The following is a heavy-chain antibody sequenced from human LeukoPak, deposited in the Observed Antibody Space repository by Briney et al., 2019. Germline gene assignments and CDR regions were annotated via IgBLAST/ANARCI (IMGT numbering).Heavy chain of an antibody. V-gene: IGHV4-39*01. CDR1: GGSFSGYY. CDR2: IYYSGSS. Sequence: SETLSLTCAVFGGSFSGYYWSWIRQPPGKGLEWIGSIYYSGSSFDNPALKSRVTISVDTSKNQFSLKLSSVTAADTAVYYCARHRSGWLQSSFDYWGQGILVTVSS. D-gene: IGHD5-24*01. J-gene: IGHJ4*02. CDR3: ARHRSGWLQSSFDY.